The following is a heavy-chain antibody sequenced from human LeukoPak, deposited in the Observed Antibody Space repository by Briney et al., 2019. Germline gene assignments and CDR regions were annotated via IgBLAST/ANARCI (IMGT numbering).Heavy chain of an antibody. CDR1: GFTLGDYA. CDR2: IRSKAYGGTT. J-gene: IGHJ5*02. CDR3: TRDRRVVVVPAPDL. Sequence: KPGRSLRLSCTASGFTLGDYAMSWFRQAPGKGLEWVGFIRSKAYGGTTEYAASVKGRFTISRDDSKSIAYLQMNSLKTEDTAVYYCTRDRRVVVVPAPDLWGQGTLVTVSS. V-gene: IGHV3-49*05. D-gene: IGHD2-2*01.